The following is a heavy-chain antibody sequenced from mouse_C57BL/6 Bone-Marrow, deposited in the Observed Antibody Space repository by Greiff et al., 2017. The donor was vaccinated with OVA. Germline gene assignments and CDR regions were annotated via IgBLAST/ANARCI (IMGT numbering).Heavy chain of an antibody. CDR2: ISNGGGST. CDR1: GFTFSDYY. V-gene: IGHV5-12*01. CDR3: ARKRRLLRYWYFDV. Sequence: EVKLMESGGGLVQPGGSLKLSCAASGFTFSDYYMYWVRQTPEKRLEWVAYISNGGGSTYYPDTVKGRFTISRDNAKNTPYLQMSRLKSEDTAMYYCARKRRLLRYWYFDVWGTGTTVTVSS. D-gene: IGHD1-1*01. J-gene: IGHJ1*03.